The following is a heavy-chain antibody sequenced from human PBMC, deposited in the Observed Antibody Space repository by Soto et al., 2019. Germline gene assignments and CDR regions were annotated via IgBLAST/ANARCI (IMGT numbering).Heavy chain of an antibody. D-gene: IGHD2-15*01. V-gene: IGHV3-23*01. CDR1: GFTFTSYA. CDR2: VSSGGST. CDR3: AKRRGAGGHFDY. J-gene: IGHJ4*02. Sequence: QPGGSLRLSCAASGFTFTSYAMGWVRQAPGKWLEWVSVVSSGGSTYYADSVTGRFTVSRDNSKNTLSLQMNSLRAEDTAVYYCAKRRGAGGHFDYWGQGALVTVSS.